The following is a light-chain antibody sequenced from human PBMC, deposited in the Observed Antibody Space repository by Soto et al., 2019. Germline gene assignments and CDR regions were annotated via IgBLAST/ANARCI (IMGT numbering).Light chain of an antibody. J-gene: IGKJ4*01. V-gene: IGKV1-33*01. Sequence: DIQMTQSPSSLSASVGDRVTITCQASQDISNYLNWYQQKPGKAPKLLIYDASNLETGVPSRFSGSGSGTDFTFTIXSLQPEDIATYYCQQYDNLPRTFGGGTKVDI. CDR2: DAS. CDR1: QDISNY. CDR3: QQYDNLPRT.